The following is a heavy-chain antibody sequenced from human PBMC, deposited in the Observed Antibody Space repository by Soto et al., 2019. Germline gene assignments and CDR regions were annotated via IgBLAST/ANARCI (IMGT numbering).Heavy chain of an antibody. D-gene: IGHD3-22*01. Sequence: QVQLVESGGGVVQPGRSLRLSCAASGFTFSSYAMHWVRQAPGKGLEWVAVISYDGSNKYYADSVKGRFTISRDDSKNTLYLQKNSLRAEDTAVYYCASPDSSGYYGYWGQGTLVTVSS. CDR2: ISYDGSNK. CDR1: GFTFSSYA. V-gene: IGHV3-30-3*01. J-gene: IGHJ4*02. CDR3: ASPDSSGYYGY.